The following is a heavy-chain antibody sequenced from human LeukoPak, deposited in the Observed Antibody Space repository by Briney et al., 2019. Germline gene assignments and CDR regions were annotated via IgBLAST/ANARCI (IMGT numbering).Heavy chain of an antibody. V-gene: IGHV3-23*01. CDR3: AKHPSGSYYGWCDP. D-gene: IGHD1-26*01. CDR2: ISGSGGST. J-gene: IGHJ5*02. CDR1: GFTFSSYA. Sequence: GGSLRLSCAACGFTFSSYAMSWVRQAPGKGLEWVSAISGSGGSTYYADSVKGRFTISRDNSKNTLYLQMNSLSAEDTAVYYCAKHPSGSYYGWCDPWGQGTLVTVSS.